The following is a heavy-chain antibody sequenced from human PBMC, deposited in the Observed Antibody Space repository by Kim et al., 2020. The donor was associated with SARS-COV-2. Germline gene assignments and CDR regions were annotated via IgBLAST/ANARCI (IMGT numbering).Heavy chain of an antibody. CDR1: GGSFSGYY. CDR3: ARGRINSLFYYYYYGMDV. D-gene: IGHD1-26*01. CDR2: INPNGSN. V-gene: IGHV4-34*01. J-gene: IGHJ6*01. Sequence: SETLSLTCAVYGGSFSGYYWSWIRQPPGKGLEWIGEINPNGSNNYNPSLKSRVTISVDTSKNQFSLKLSSVTAAETAAYYCARGRINSLFYYYYYGMDV.